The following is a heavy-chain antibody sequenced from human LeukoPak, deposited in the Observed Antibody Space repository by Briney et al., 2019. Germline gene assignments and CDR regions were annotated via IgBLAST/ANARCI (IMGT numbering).Heavy chain of an antibody. CDR3: AKDIAGAYYYGMDV. CDR1: GFTFSSYG. J-gene: IGHJ6*02. D-gene: IGHD4/OR15-4a*01. Sequence: GGSLRLSCAASGFTFSSYGMHWVRQAPGKGLEWVAVISYDGSNKYYADSVKGRFTISRDNSKNTLYLQMNSLRAEDTAVYYCAKDIAGAYYYGMDVWGQGTTVTVSS. CDR2: ISYDGSNK. V-gene: IGHV3-30*18.